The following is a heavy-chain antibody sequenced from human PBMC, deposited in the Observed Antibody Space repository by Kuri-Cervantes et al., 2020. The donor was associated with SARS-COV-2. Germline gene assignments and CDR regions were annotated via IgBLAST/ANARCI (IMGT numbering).Heavy chain of an antibody. CDR3: ARVQSATGTQFLFDC. CDR2: IIPLFATP. Sequence: SVKVSCKASGGGFSTSAINWVRQAPGQGLEWMGNIIPLFATPNYAQKFQGRVTITADELTSTVYMEFSSLRFQDTAVYYCARVQSATGTQFLFDCWGQGTLVTVSS. J-gene: IGHJ4*02. CDR1: GGGFSTSA. D-gene: IGHD1-1*01. V-gene: IGHV1-69*13.